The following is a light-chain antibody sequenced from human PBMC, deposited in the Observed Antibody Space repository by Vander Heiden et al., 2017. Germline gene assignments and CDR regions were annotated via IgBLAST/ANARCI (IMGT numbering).Light chain of an antibody. V-gene: IGLV5-45*03. J-gene: IGLJ3*02. CDR3: MIWHSSTWV. Sequence: QAVLTQPSSLSASPGASARLTSTLRSGITVDISWLFWFQQKPGSPPQCLLRYKSDSNKKQGSGVPSRFSGSKDVSANAGILFISGLQSDDEADYYCMIWHSSTWVFGGGTKLTVL. CDR2: YKSDSNK. CDR1: SGITVDISW.